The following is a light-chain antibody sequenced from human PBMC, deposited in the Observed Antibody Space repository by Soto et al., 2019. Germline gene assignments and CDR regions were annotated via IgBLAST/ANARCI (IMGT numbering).Light chain of an antibody. CDR3: QQSYSTLT. Sequence: DIQMTQSPSSLSASVGDRVTITCRASQSISSFLNWYQHRPGKAPKLLIYSASTLQTGVPPRFSGSGSGTDFTLTISSLQPEDFAVYYRQQSYSTLTFGGGTKVEIK. J-gene: IGKJ4*01. CDR1: QSISSF. V-gene: IGKV1-39*01. CDR2: SAS.